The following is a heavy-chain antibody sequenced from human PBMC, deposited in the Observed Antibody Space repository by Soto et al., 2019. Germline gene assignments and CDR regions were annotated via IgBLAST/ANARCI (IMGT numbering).Heavy chain of an antibody. CDR2: ISDSGST. J-gene: IGHJ4*02. CDR3: AKVWGEDAYYSRFSCRYYFHH. D-gene: IGHD2-2*01. V-gene: IGHV3-23*01. Sequence: EVQLLESGGGLVQPGGSLRLSCEASGFTFSTSAMSWVRQAPGKGLEWVSTISDSGSTYYADSVKGRFTISRDNSKNTPYMQMNARRDENTAVFYAAKVWGEDAYYSRFSCRYYFHHWCQGTLVTVSS. CDR1: GFTFSTSA.